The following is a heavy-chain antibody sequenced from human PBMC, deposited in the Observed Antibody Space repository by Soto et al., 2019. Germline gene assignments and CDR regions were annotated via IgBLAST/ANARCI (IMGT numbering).Heavy chain of an antibody. CDR2: IIPIFGTA. CDR1: GGTFSSYA. D-gene: IGHD2-2*01. V-gene: IGHV1-69*13. J-gene: IGHJ5*02. CDR3: ARVRCISTSGYAGWFDP. Sequence: SVKVSCKASGGTFSSYAISWVRQAPGQGLEWMGGIIPIFGTANYAQKFQGRVTITADESTSTAYTELSSLRSEDTAVYYCARVRCISTSGYAGWFDPWGQGTLVTVSS.